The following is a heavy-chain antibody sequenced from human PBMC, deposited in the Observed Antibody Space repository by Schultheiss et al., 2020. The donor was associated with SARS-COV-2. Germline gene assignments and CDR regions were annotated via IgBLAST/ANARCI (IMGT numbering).Heavy chain of an antibody. D-gene: IGHD4-11*01. CDR1: GFTFDDYA. CDR2: ISWNSGSI. V-gene: IGHV3-9*01. Sequence: SLKISCAASGFTFDDYAMHWVRQAPGKGLEWVSGISWNSGSIGYADSVKGRFTISRDNAKSTLYLQMNSLRAEDTAVYYCARHMTTVTIRGPGDYWGQGTLVTVSS. J-gene: IGHJ4*02. CDR3: ARHMTTVTIRGPGDY.